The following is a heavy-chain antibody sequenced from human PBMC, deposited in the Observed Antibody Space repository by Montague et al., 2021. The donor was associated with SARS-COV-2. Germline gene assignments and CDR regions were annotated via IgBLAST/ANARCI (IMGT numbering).Heavy chain of an antibody. CDR3: ARQRRYQLPITIFGVVMADAFDI. CDR2: IYYSGST. J-gene: IGHJ3*02. V-gene: IGHV4-59*08. Sequence: SETLSLTCTVSGGSISSYYWSWIRQPPGKGLEWIGYIYYSGSTNXXPSLKSRVTISVDTSKNQFSLKLSSVTAADTAVYYCARQRRYQLPITIFGVVMADAFDIWGQGTMVTVSS. CDR1: GGSISSYY. D-gene: IGHD3-3*01.